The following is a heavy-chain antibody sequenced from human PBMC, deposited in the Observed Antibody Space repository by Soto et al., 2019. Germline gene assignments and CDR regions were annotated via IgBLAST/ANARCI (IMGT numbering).Heavy chain of an antibody. D-gene: IGHD3-9*01. Sequence: KTSETLSLTCTVSGGSISSYYWSWIRQPPGKGLEWIGYIYYSGSTNYNPSLKSRVTISVDTSKNQFSLKLSSVTAADTAVYYCARAREVDILTGYYKAPFDYWGQGTLVTVSS. CDR1: GGSISSYY. CDR2: IYYSGST. V-gene: IGHV4-59*01. CDR3: ARAREVDILTGYYKAPFDY. J-gene: IGHJ4*02.